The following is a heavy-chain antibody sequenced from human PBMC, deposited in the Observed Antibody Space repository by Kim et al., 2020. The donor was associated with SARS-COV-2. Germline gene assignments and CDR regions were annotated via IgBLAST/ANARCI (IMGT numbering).Heavy chain of an antibody. CDR3: AREVAGQHHYYYYYGMDV. Sequence: GGSLRLSCAASGFTFSSYEMNWVRQAPGKGLEWVSYISSSGSTIYYADSVKGRFTISRDNAKNSLYLQMNSLRAEDTAVYYCAREVAGQHHYYYYYGMDVWGQGTTVTVSS. D-gene: IGHD2-15*01. J-gene: IGHJ6*02. CDR1: GFTFSSYE. V-gene: IGHV3-48*03. CDR2: ISSSGSTI.